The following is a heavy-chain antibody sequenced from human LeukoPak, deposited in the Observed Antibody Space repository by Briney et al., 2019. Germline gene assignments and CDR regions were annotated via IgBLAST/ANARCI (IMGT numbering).Heavy chain of an antibody. CDR2: IIPILGIA. D-gene: IGHD3-22*01. V-gene: IGHV1-69*04. CDR1: GYTFTSYG. CDR3: ATSRVLLYYYDSSGYYPLSN. Sequence: ASVKVSCKASGYTFTSYGISWVRQAPGQGLEWMGRIIPILGIANYAQKFQGRVTITADKSTSTAYMELSSLRSEDTAVYYCATSRVLLYYYDSSGYYPLSNWGQGTLVTVSS. J-gene: IGHJ4*02.